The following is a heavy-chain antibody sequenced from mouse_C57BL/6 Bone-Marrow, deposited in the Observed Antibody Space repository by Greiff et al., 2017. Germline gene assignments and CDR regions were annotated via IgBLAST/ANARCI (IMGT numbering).Heavy chain of an antibody. CDR3: ARDYGSSFWFAY. Sequence: EVKLMESGGGLVKPGGSLKLSCAASGFTFSDYGMHWVRQAPEKGLEWVAYISSGSSTIYYADTVKGRFTISRDNAKNTLFLQMTSLRSEDTATYYCARDYGSSFWFAYWGQGTLVTVSA. D-gene: IGHD1-1*01. CDR1: GFTFSDYG. V-gene: IGHV5-17*01. J-gene: IGHJ3*01. CDR2: ISSGSSTI.